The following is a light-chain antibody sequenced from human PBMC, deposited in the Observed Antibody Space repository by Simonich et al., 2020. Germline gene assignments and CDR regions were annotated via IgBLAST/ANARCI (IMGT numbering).Light chain of an antibody. CDR3: LQHNSYPYT. CDR2: ASS. V-gene: IGKV1-17*03. Sequence: DIQMTQSPFAMSSSVGDRETITCRASQVISNYFAWLQQKPGTVPKRLIYASSSLQSGVPSRFSGSGSGTEFTLTISSLQPEDFATYYCLQHNSYPYTFGQGTKLEIK. CDR1: QVISNY. J-gene: IGKJ2*01.